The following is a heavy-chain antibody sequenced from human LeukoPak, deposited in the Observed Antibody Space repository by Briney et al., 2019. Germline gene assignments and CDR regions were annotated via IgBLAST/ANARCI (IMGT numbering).Heavy chain of an antibody. CDR2: IYHSGTT. Sequence: SETLSLTCTASAYSISNGFVWGWIRQPPGKGLEWIASIYHSGTTYYNPSLKSRVTMSVDTSKNQFSLRLSSVTAADTAVYYCTRLSHVAGAPKVSWFDPWGQGTLVTVSS. D-gene: IGHD1-26*01. CDR3: TRLSHVAGAPKVSWFDP. CDR1: AYSISNGFV. V-gene: IGHV4-38-2*02. J-gene: IGHJ5*02.